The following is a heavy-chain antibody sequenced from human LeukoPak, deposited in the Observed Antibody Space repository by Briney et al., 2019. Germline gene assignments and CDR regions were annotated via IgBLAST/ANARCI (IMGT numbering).Heavy chain of an antibody. CDR2: ISECAGSI. V-gene: IGHV3-48*03. CDR3: SSQGRPFRPSGS. J-gene: IGHJ5*02. Sequence: VGSLRLSCTASGFTFSICDMNWARQAPRKGLEWDSYISECAGSIYYADSVKGSFTIYRDNDKNSLYLQMNSLRAEDAAVYYCSSQGRPFRPSGSWGQGTLVTVSS. D-gene: IGHD3-16*01. CDR1: GFTFSICD.